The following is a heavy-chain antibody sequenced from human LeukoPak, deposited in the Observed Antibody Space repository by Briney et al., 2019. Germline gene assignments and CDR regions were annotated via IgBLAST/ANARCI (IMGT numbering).Heavy chain of an antibody. V-gene: IGHV3-66*01. CDR3: ARAYYYDSSGPDAFDI. Sequence: GGSLRLSCAASGFTVSSNYMSWVRQAPGKGLEWVSVIYSGGSTYYADSVKGRFTISRDNSKNTLYLQMNSLRAEDTAVYYCARAYYYDSSGPDAFDIWGQGTMVTVSS. J-gene: IGHJ3*02. D-gene: IGHD3-22*01. CDR1: GFTVSSNY. CDR2: IYSGGST.